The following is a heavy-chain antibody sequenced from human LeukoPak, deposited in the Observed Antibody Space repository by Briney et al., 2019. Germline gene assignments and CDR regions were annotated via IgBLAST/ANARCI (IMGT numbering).Heavy chain of an antibody. CDR1: GDSVSSNSAA. CDR2: TYYRSKWYN. V-gene: IGHV6-1*01. CDR3: ARYVFTSRWFDP. J-gene: IGHJ5*02. Sequence: SQTLSLTCAISGDSVSSNSAAWNWIRQSPSRGLEGLGSTYYRSKWYNDYAVSVKSRITINPDTSQNQFSLQLDSVTPEDTAVYYCARYVFTSRWFDPWGQGTLVTVSS. D-gene: IGHD3-16*01.